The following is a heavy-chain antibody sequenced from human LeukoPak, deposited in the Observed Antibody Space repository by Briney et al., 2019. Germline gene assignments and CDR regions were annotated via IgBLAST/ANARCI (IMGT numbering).Heavy chain of an antibody. J-gene: IGHJ3*02. CDR3: ARGTMYYYDSSGYPPNPNDAFDI. V-gene: IGHV1-2*02. Sequence: ASVKVSCEASGYTFTSYYMHWVRQAPGQGLEWMGWINPNSGGTNYAQKFQGRVTMTRDTSISTAYMELSRLRSDDTAVYYCARGTMYYYDSSGYPPNPNDAFDIWGQGTMVAVSS. CDR2: INPNSGGT. CDR1: GYTFTSYY. D-gene: IGHD3-22*01.